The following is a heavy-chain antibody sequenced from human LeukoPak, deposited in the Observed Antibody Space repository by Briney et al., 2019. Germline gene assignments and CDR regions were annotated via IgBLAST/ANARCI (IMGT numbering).Heavy chain of an antibody. D-gene: IGHD4-23*01. J-gene: IGHJ4*02. CDR1: GASISNYH. CDR3: ARHDYGRNSPRAYFDH. Sequence: PWETLSLTCTVSGASISNYHWSWIRQPPGKGLEWIGYIYYSGSPNYYPSLKSRVTMSVDMSKNQFSLKLTSVTAADTAVYYCARHDYGRNSPRAYFDHWGQGTLVTVSS. CDR2: IYYSGSP. V-gene: IGHV4-59*01.